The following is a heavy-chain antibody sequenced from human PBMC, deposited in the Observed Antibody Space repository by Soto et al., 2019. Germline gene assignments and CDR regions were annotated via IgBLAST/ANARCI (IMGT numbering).Heavy chain of an antibody. D-gene: IGHD2-21*02. V-gene: IGHV1-18*01. CDR3: AREIRNEYCGGDCALDF. CDR1: GYSFPSHG. J-gene: IGHJ4*02. Sequence: QVQLVQSTAEVKKPGASVKVSCKASGYSFPSHGISWVRQAPGQGPEWMGRISVYNGNTNYAQKFQGRVSMTTDTTTNTAYMELGRLRSDDTAIYYCAREIRNEYCGGDCALDFWGQGTLVTVSS. CDR2: ISVYNGNT.